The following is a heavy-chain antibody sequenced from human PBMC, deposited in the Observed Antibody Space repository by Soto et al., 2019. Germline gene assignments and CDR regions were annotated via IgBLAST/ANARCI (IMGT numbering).Heavy chain of an antibody. CDR1: GFTFSSYT. D-gene: IGHD3-22*01. V-gene: IGHV3-23*01. CDR3: AKSLTMIVAGDGY. J-gene: IGHJ4*02. Sequence: EVQLLESGGGLVQPGGSLRLSCAASGFTFSSYTMSWVRQAPGKGLEWVSAISGSGGSTYYADSVKGRFTISRDNSKNTLYLQMNSLRAEDTAVYYCAKSLTMIVAGDGYWGQGTLVTVSS. CDR2: ISGSGGST.